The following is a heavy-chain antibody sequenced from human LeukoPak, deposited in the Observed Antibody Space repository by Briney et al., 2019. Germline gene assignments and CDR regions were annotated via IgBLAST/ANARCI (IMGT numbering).Heavy chain of an antibody. CDR2: IYSGGST. Sequence: PGGSLTLSCAVSGFTVSSNYMSWVRQAPGKGLEWVSVIYSGGSTYYADSVKGRFTISRDNSKDTLYLQMNNLRAEDTAVYYCAKALSGYFDYWGPGSLVTVSS. CDR1: GFTVSSNY. J-gene: IGHJ4*02. V-gene: IGHV3-53*01. CDR3: AKALSGYFDY. D-gene: IGHD3-22*01.